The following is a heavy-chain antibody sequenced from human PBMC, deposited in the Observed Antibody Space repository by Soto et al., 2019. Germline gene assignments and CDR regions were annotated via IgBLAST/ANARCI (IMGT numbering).Heavy chain of an antibody. D-gene: IGHD2-2*01. CDR1: GYTFRNYP. CDR2: INAGNGDT. CDR3: ATRVSVMGSLDY. Sequence: QVQLVQSGAEVKKPGASVKVSCKTSGYTFRNYPMPWVRQAPGQRLEWMGWINAGNGDTRYSQRFQGRVNITRDTSASTAYLELSSLRSEDTAVYYCATRVSVMGSLDYWGQGTLVAVSS. V-gene: IGHV1-3*01. J-gene: IGHJ4*02.